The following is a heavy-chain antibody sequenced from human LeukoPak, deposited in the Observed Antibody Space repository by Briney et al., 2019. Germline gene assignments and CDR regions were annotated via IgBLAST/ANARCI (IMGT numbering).Heavy chain of an antibody. CDR1: GDSIFTNNVS. Sequence: SQTLSLTSALSGDSIFTNNVSCNWVRQSRTRGIEWQGRTYYGSKWSFDYAVCVKSRITINADTSKNQFSLQLRSVTPEDTAVYNCARGKDATFDNWGQGTLVTVSS. J-gene: IGHJ4*02. CDR2: TYYGSKWSF. V-gene: IGHV6-1*01. CDR3: ARGKDATFDN. D-gene: IGHD2-15*01.